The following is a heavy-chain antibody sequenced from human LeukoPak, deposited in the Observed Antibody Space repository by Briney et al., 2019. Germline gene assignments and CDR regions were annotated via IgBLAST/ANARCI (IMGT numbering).Heavy chain of an antibody. CDR1: GYTFTTYD. V-gene: IGHV1-8*01. D-gene: IGHD5-12*01. CDR3: ARDGYSGYDLGDY. CDR2: MNPNSGNT. Sequence: ASVKVSCKASGYTFTTYDINWVRQATGQGLEWMGWMNPNSGNTGYAQKFQGRVTMTRDTSISTAYMELSSLRSEDTAVYYCARDGYSGYDLGDYWGQGTLVTVSS. J-gene: IGHJ4*02.